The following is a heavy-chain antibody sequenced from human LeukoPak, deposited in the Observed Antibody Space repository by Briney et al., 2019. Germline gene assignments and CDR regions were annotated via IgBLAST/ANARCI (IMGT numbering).Heavy chain of an antibody. J-gene: IGHJ4*02. Sequence: SVKVSCKASGFTFTSSAVQWVRQARGQGLEWIGWIVVGSGNTNYAQKFQERVTITRDMSTGTAYMELSSLRSDDTAVYYCARDMGRYSGYDYDCWGQGTLVTAS. CDR2: IVVGSGNT. V-gene: IGHV1-58*01. CDR1: GFTFTSSA. CDR3: ARDMGRYSGYDYDC. D-gene: IGHD5-12*01.